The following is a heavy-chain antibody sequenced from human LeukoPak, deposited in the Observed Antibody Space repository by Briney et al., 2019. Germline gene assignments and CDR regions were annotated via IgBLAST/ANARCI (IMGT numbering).Heavy chain of an antibody. D-gene: IGHD3-22*01. CDR2: IYYSGST. Sequence: PSETLSLTCTVSGGSISSSSYYWGRIRQPPGKGLEWIGSIYYSGSTYYNPSLKSRVTISVDTSKNQFSLKLSSVTAADTAVYYCARSGRDPVYGLYYDSSGYYYVFDYWGQGTLVTVSS. CDR1: GGSISSSSYY. CDR3: ARSGRDPVYGLYYDSSGYYYVFDY. J-gene: IGHJ4*02. V-gene: IGHV4-39*01.